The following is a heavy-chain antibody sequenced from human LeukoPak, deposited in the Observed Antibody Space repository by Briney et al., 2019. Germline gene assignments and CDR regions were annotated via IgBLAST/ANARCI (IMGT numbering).Heavy chain of an antibody. J-gene: IGHJ3*02. CDR2: IFPGVSDI. V-gene: IGHV5-51*01. CDR1: GYSFSIYW. D-gene: IGHD1-26*01. CDR3: SRWVTADSGKKDAFDI. Sequence: GESLKISCKTSGYSFSIYWIGWVRQIPRQGLGWMGIIFPGVSDIRYSPPFQGQVTISADKSISTAYLQWNSLKASDTAMYYCSRWVTADSGKKDAFDIWGQGTMVTVSS.